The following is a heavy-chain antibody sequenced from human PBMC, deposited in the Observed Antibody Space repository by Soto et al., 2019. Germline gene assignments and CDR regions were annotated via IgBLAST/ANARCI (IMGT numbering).Heavy chain of an antibody. Sequence: SETLSLTCTVSGGSVSSGNFYWNWIRQPPGKGLEWIGYIYYSGSTKYNPSLKSRVTISGDTSKNQFSLKLNSVTAADTAVYKCPTSTMYGKVGDHWGQGGLVTVSS. J-gene: IGHJ4*02. CDR1: GGSVSSGNFY. V-gene: IGHV4-61*01. D-gene: IGHD5-12*01. CDR3: PTSTMYGKVGDH. CDR2: IYYSGST.